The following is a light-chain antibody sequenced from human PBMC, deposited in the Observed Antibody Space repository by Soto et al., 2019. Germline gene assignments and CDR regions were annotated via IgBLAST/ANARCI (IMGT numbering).Light chain of an antibody. CDR3: QQYDNLPAT. CDR2: DAA. J-gene: IGKJ4*01. Sequence: DIQMTQSPSSLSASVGDRVTITCQASQDISNYLNWYQQKPGKAPKLLIYDAANLETGVPSRFSGGGSGTDFISPTSSRQPEDIATYYCQQYDNLPATFGGGTKVDI. CDR1: QDISNY. V-gene: IGKV1-33*01.